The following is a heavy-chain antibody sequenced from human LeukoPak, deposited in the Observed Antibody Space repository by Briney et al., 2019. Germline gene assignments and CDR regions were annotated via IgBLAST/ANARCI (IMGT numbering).Heavy chain of an antibody. CDR3: ASFEYSSSSSTKNWFDP. V-gene: IGHV4-34*01. CDR2: INHSGST. D-gene: IGHD6-6*01. CDR1: GGSFSGYY. J-gene: IGHJ5*02. Sequence: PSETLSLTCAVYGGSFSGYYWSWIRQPPGKGLEWIGEINHSGSTNYNPSLKSRVTISVDTSKNQFSLKLSSVTAADTAVYYCASFEYSSSSSTKNWFDPWGQGTQVTVSS.